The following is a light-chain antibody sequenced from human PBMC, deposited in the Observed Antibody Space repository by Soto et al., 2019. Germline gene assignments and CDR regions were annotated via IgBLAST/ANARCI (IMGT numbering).Light chain of an antibody. CDR3: QQYGGSPRIT. J-gene: IGKJ5*01. V-gene: IGKV3-20*01. Sequence: EIVMTQSPATVSVSPGERATLSCRASQSVSNDYLAWYQQKPGQPPRLLIYGASNRATGIPDRFSGSGSGTDFTLIINRLEPEDVAIYYCQQYGGSPRITFGQGTRLEIK. CDR1: QSVSNDY. CDR2: GAS.